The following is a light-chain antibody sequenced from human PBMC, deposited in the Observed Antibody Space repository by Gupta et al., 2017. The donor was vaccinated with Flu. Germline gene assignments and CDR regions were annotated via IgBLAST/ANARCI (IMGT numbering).Light chain of an antibody. V-gene: IGKV3-11*01. CDR3: QQRTNWLWT. CDR2: DAS. J-gene: IGKJ1*01. CDR1: QSVGTS. Sequence: PATLSLSPGQRATLSCRASQSVGTSLAWYQQKPGQPPRLLVYDASNRATGIPARFSGSGSGTEFTLTISSLEPEDFAVYYCQQRTNWLWTFGQGTKVEIK.